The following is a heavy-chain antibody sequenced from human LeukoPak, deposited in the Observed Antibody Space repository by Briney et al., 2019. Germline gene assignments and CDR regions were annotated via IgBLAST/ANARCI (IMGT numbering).Heavy chain of an antibody. CDR2: ISSDGKNE. J-gene: IGHJ4*02. V-gene: IGHV3-30*10. CDR3: ARFHYDSSGYSSH. Sequence: RPGGSLRLSCAASGFTFSTYVVHWVRQAPGKGLEWVALISSDGKNELYSNSVKGRFSISRDTSENALYLQMNRLRPEDTAVYYCARFHYDSSGYSSHWGQGTLVTVSS. CDR1: GFTFSTYV. D-gene: IGHD3-22*01.